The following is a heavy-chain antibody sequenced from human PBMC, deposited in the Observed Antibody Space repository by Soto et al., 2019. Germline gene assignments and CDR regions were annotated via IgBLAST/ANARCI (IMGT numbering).Heavy chain of an antibody. D-gene: IGHD6-13*01. J-gene: IGHJ4*02. CDR2: IYPGDHET. Sequence: GESLKISCHCSGYTFSNFWIGWVRQLPGQGPEWMGIIYPGDHETRYSPSFLGKVTISAETSINTAYLQWSSLEASDSAFYFCARSPRSSPYFDFWGQGALVTVSS. CDR3: ARSPRSSPYFDF. CDR1: GYTFSNFW. V-gene: IGHV5-51*01.